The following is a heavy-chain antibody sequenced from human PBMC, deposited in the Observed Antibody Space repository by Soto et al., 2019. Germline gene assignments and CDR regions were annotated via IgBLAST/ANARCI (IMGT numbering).Heavy chain of an antibody. CDR3: ARIPGIAAAGTRNSWFDP. J-gene: IGHJ5*02. V-gene: IGHV1-3*01. CDR1: GYTFTSYA. CDR2: INAGNGNT. D-gene: IGHD6-13*01. Sequence: GASVKVSCKASGYTFTSYAMHWVRQAPGQRLEWMGWINAGNGNTKYSQKFQGRVTITRDTSASTAYMELSSLRSEDTAVYYCARIPGIAAAGTRNSWFDPWGQGTLVTVSS.